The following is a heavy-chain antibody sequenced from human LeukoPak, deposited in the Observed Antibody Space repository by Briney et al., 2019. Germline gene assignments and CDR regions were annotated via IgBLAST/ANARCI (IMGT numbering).Heavy chain of an antibody. CDR2: INPNGGGT. V-gene: IGHV1-2*02. J-gene: IGHJ6*02. CDR3: AAGLRDV. Sequence: ASVKFCCEASGYSFTDYHIGWVRQATGQGLDWLLWINPNGGGTNYARKFRGRVTMTRDTSISTAYMELSKLTSDDTAVYYCAAGLRDVWGQGTTVTVSS. CDR1: GYSFTDYH.